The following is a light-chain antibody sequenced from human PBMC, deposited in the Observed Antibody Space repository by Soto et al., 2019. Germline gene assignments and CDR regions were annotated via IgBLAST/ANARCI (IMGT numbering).Light chain of an antibody. V-gene: IGLV2-23*01. CDR2: EGS. CDR3: CSDAGSSAHVV. CDR1: SSDVGSYNL. J-gene: IGLJ2*01. Sequence: QSALTQPASVSGSPGQSITISCTGTSSDVGSYNLVSWYQQHPGKAPKRMIYEGSKRPSGVSNRFSGSKSGNTASLTISGLQAEDGADYYCCSDAGSSAHVVFGGGTKLLVL.